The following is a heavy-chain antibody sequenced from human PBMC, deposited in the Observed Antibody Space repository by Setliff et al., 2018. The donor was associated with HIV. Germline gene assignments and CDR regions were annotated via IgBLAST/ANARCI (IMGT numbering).Heavy chain of an antibody. CDR1: GGSISSYY. J-gene: IGHJ4*02. Sequence: SETLSLTCTVSGGSISSYYWSWIRQPAGKGLEWIGRIYTSGSTNYNPSLKSRVTMSVDTSKNQFSLKLSSVTSADTAVYYCARDFQNYYGSSGYYYAGDYFDYWGQGTLVTVSS. CDR3: ARDFQNYYGSSGYYYAGDYFDY. D-gene: IGHD3-22*01. V-gene: IGHV4-4*07. CDR2: IYTSGST.